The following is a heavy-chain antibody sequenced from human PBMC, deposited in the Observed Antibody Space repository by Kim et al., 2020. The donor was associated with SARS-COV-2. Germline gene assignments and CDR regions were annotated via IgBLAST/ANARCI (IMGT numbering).Heavy chain of an antibody. V-gene: IGHV3-23*01. CDR3: AKDPRNSKWSDHYYGSGSYYNVHLC. CDR1: GFTFSSYA. J-gene: IGHJ4*02. D-gene: IGHD3-10*01. CDR2: ISGSGGST. Sequence: GGSLRLSCAASGFTFSSYAMSWVRQAPGKGLEWVSAISGSGGSTYYADSVKGRFTISRDNSKNTLYLQMNSLRAEDTAVYYCAKDPRNSKWSDHYYGSGSYYNVHLCWGQGTLVTVSS.